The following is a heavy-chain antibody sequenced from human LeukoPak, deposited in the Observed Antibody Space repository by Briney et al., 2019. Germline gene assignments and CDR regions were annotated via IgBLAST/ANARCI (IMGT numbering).Heavy chain of an antibody. D-gene: IGHD1-26*01. J-gene: IGHJ4*02. V-gene: IGHV3-7*01. CDR2: INQDGSEQ. Sequence: AGGSLRLSCAASGFTFSSYWMTWVRQAPGKGLEWVANINQDGSEQYYVDSVKGRFTISRDNAKNSLYLQMNSLRAEDTAVYYCARDEGGSYYRYFDYWGQGTLVTVSS. CDR3: ARDEGGSYYRYFDY. CDR1: GFTFSSYW.